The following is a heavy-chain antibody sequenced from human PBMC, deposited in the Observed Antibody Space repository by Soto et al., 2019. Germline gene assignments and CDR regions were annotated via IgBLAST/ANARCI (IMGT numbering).Heavy chain of an antibody. CDR2: MNGRGEST. Sequence: EVQLLESGGALVQPGGSLRLSCAASGLTVSSIAMSWVRQAPGKGLEWVSVMNGRGESTYYADSVKGRFTISRDNSKNTLNQQMNSLRAGDTAVYYCAKGGWLDNWGQGTLVTVSS. V-gene: IGHV3-23*01. J-gene: IGHJ4*02. CDR3: AKGGWLDN. D-gene: IGHD6-19*01. CDR1: GLTVSSIA.